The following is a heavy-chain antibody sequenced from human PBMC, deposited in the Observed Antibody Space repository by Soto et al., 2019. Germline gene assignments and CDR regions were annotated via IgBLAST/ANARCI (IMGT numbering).Heavy chain of an antibody. D-gene: IGHD4-4*01. J-gene: IGHJ6*02. Sequence: QVQLVQSGAEVKKPGSSVTLSCKASGGTFRSSTISWVQQAPGQGLEWMGGIIPIFPTPDYAQKSQDRVTITADESASTAYMELSSLTSEDTAVYYCARDRDRLQLGGNYYYIMDVWGQGTTVTVSS. CDR1: GGTFRSST. V-gene: IGHV1-69*12. CDR3: ARDRDRLQLGGNYYYIMDV. CDR2: IIPIFPTP.